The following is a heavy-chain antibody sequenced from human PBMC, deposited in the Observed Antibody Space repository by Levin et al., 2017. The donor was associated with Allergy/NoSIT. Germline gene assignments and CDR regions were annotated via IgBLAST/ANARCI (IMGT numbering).Heavy chain of an antibody. CDR3: ARVAYEYVWGSFRDWLDF. CDR2: ISGSGSTI. D-gene: IGHD3-16*02. V-gene: IGHV3-11*01. Sequence: GGSLRLSCAASGFTFSDYYMSWIRQVPGKGLEWVSYISGSGSTIYYADSVKGRFTISRDNAKNSLYLQMNSLRAEDTAVDYCARVAYEYVWGSFRDWLDFWGQGTLVTVSS. CDR1: GFTFSDYY. J-gene: IGHJ4*02.